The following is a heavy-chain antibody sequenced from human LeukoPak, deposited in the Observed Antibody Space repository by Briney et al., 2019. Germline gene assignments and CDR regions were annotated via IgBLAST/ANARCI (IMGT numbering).Heavy chain of an antibody. CDR1: GFTFSSYA. Sequence: PGGSLRLSCAASGFTFSSYAMHWVRQAPGKGLEYVSAISSNGGSTYYANSVKGRFTISRDNSKNTLYLQMGGLRAEDMAVYYCARVMCGSGGSCYFDYWGQGTLVTVSS. J-gene: IGHJ4*02. D-gene: IGHD2-15*01. V-gene: IGHV3-64*01. CDR3: ARVMCGSGGSCYFDY. CDR2: ISSNGGST.